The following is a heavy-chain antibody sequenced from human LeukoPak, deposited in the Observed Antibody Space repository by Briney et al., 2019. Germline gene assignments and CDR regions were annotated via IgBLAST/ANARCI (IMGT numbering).Heavy chain of an antibody. CDR1: GFTFSNHW. V-gene: IGHV3-23*01. CDR2: ISGGGDNT. J-gene: IGHJ6*02. Sequence: GGSLRLSCAASGFTFSNHWMSWVRQAPGKGLEWVSAISGGGDNTYYAASVKGRFTTTRDNSKNTLYLQMNSLRAEDTALYYCATPRSSYYYYGMDVWGQGTTVIVSS. CDR3: ATPRSSYYYYGMDV.